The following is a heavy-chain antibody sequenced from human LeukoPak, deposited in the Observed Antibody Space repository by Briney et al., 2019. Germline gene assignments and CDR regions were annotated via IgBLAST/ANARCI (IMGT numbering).Heavy chain of an antibody. Sequence: PTETLSLTCTVPRHPLSNSHYYTGCIRQPPGKGLEQTENIFYNRRTYYRASLKSRVTISLDTSRNQFSLKLNSVTAADTAVYYCAKSNGSGLVDIWGQGTMVTVSS. V-gene: IGHV4-39*07. D-gene: IGHD3-10*01. CDR2: IFYNRRT. J-gene: IGHJ3*02. CDR3: AKSNGSGLVDI. CDR1: RHPLSNSHYY.